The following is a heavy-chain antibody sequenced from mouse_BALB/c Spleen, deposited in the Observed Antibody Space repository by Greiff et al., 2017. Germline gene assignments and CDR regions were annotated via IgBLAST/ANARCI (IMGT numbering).Heavy chain of an antibody. CDR2: IRNKANGYTT. CDR1: GFTFTDYY. J-gene: IGHJ4*01. V-gene: IGHV7-3*02. Sequence: EVQLVESGGGLVQPGGSLRLSCATSGFTFTDYYMSWVRQPPGKALEWLGFIRNKANGYTTEYSASVKGRFTISRDNSQSILYLQMNTLRAEDSATYYCARDEGGAMDYWGQGTSVTVSS. CDR3: ARDEGGAMDY.